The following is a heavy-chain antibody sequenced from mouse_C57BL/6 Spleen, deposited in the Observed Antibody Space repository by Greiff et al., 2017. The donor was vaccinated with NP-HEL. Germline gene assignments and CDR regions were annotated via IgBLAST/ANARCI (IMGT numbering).Heavy chain of an antibody. J-gene: IGHJ2*01. Sequence: QVQLQQSGPELVKPGASVKISCKASGYAFSSSWMNWVKQRPGKGLEWIGRIYPGDGDTNSNGKFKGKATLTADKSSSTAYMQLSSLTSEDSAVYFCARGITTVVASYYFDYWGQGTTLTVSS. D-gene: IGHD1-1*01. CDR3: ARGITTVVASYYFDY. CDR2: IYPGDGDT. CDR1: GYAFSSSW. V-gene: IGHV1-82*01.